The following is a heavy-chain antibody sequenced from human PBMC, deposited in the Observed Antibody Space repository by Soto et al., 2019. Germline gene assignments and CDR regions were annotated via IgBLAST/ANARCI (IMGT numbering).Heavy chain of an antibody. J-gene: IGHJ6*02. V-gene: IGHV1-69*12. CDR3: ARGSYYGSGSYHAGMDV. CDR1: GGTFSSYA. CDR2: IIPIFGTA. D-gene: IGHD3-10*01. Sequence: QVQLVQSGAAVKKPGSSVKVSCKASGGTFSSYAISWVRQAPGQGLEWMGGIIPIFGTANYAQKFQGRVTITADESTSTAYRELSSRRSEDTAVYYCARGSYYGSGSYHAGMDVWGQGTTVTVSS.